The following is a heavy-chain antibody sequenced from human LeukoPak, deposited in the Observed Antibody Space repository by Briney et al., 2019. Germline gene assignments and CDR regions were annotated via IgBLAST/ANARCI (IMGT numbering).Heavy chain of an antibody. CDR3: ARADHVGNFDY. Sequence: GGSLRLSCAASGFTFSSYDMHWVRQAAGKGLEWVSGIGTAGDRHYAGSVKGRFTISRDNAKSSLYLQTNSLRAGDTAVYYCARADHVGNFDYWGQGTLVTVSS. D-gene: IGHD4-23*01. CDR2: IGTAGDR. J-gene: IGHJ4*02. CDR1: GFTFSSYD. V-gene: IGHV3-13*01.